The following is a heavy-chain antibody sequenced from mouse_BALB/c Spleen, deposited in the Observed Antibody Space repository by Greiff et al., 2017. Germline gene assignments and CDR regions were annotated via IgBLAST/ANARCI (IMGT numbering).Heavy chain of an antibody. CDR2: ISSGGSYT. Sequence: EVKLVESGGGLVKPGGSLTLSCAASGFSFSSYSMSWVRQTPEKRLVWGATISSGGSYTYYPDSVKGRFTISRDNAKNTMYLQMSSLKSEDTAMYYCARDGDDGYPSWFAYWGQGTLVTVSA. CDR1: GFSFSSYS. D-gene: IGHD2-3*01. J-gene: IGHJ3*01. CDR3: ARDGDDGYPSWFAY. V-gene: IGHV5-6-4*01.